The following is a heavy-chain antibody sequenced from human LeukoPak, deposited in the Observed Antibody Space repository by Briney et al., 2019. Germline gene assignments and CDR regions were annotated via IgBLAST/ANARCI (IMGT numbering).Heavy chain of an antibody. CDR3: ARDPGYCSGGSCYSEYYFDY. J-gene: IGHJ4*02. CDR2: INPNSGGT. V-gene: IGHV1-2*06. D-gene: IGHD2-15*01. Sequence: ASVKVSCKASGYTFTGYYMHWVRQAPGQGLEWIGRINPNSGGTNNAQKFQGRVTMTRDTSISTAYMELSRLRSDDTAVYYCARDPGYCSGGSCYSEYYFDYWGQGTLVTVSS. CDR1: GYTFTGYY.